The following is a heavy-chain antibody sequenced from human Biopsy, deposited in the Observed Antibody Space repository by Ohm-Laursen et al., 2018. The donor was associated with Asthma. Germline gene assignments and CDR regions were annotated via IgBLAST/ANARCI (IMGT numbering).Heavy chain of an antibody. CDR3: PKDVFPGWELRRGPDY. Sequence: SLRLSCTASGFTFSNYGMHWVRQAPGKGLEWVAVISFDGSNKDYADSVKGRFTISRDNSKNTLHLEVNSLRVEDTAVYYCPKDVFPGWELRRGPDYWGQGTLVTASS. D-gene: IGHD1-26*01. CDR1: GFTFSNYG. J-gene: IGHJ4*02. CDR2: ISFDGSNK. V-gene: IGHV3-30*18.